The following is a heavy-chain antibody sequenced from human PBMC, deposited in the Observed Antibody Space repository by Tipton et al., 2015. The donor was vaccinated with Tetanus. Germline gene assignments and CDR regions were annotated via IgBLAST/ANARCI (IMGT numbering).Heavy chain of an antibody. CDR3: ARDRGDFIYYGMDV. Sequence: QLVQSGAEVKKPGASLKVSCKASGYTFTGYYLYWVRQAPGQGLEWMGRIDPNSGGTIYAQKFQDRVTMTRDTSISTAYMGLSRLRSDDTAVYYCARDRGDFIYYGMDVWGPGTTVTVSS. V-gene: IGHV1-2*06. CDR1: GYTFTGYY. D-gene: IGHD2-21*01. J-gene: IGHJ6*02. CDR2: IDPNSGGT.